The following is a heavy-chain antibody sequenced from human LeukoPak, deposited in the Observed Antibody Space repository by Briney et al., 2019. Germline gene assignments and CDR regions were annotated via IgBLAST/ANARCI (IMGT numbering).Heavy chain of an antibody. CDR1: GYSFTTYW. J-gene: IGHJ4*02. CDR3: ARRSKTGTTAVYFDY. D-gene: IGHD1-7*01. V-gene: IGHV5-51*01. Sequence: GESLKISCEGSGYSFTTYWIAWVRQMPGKGREWMAIIYPGDSDTRYSPSFQGQVTISADKSISTAYLQWSSLKASDTAIYYCARRSKTGTTAVYFDYWGQGTLVAVSS. CDR2: IYPGDSDT.